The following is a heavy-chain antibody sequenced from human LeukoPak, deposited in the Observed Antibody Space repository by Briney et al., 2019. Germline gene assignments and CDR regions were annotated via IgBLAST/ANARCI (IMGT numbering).Heavy chain of an antibody. V-gene: IGHV3-7*01. CDR1: GLTFSSYW. J-gene: IGHJ6*03. Sequence: GGSLRLSCAASGLTFSSYWMSWVRQAPGKGLEWVANIKQDGSEKYYVDSVKGRFTISRDNAKNSLYLQMNSLRAEDTAVYYCAIINYYYYYMDVWGKGTTVTVSS. CDR2: IKQDGSEK. CDR3: AIINYYYYYMDV.